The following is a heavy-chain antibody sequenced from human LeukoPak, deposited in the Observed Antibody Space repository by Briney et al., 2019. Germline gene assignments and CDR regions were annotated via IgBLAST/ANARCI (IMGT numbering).Heavy chain of an antibody. CDR1: GYTFTSYE. Sequence: ASVKVSCKASGYTFTSYEIYWGRQATGQGRGWMGWMKPISGTTGYAQNFQGRVTMTRNTSISTAYMELSSLRSEDTAVYYCARGEYYDFWSGQGDVWGQGTTVTVSS. CDR3: ARGEYYDFWSGQGDV. CDR2: MKPISGTT. D-gene: IGHD3-3*01. V-gene: IGHV1-8*01. J-gene: IGHJ6*02.